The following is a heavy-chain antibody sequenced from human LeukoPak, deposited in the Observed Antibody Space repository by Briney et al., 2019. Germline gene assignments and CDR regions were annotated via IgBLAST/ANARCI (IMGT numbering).Heavy chain of an antibody. D-gene: IGHD6-13*01. CDR1: GGSMSSYY. Sequence: PSETLSLTCTVSGGSMSSYYWSWIRQPPGKGLEWIGYIYYSGSTNYNPSLKSRVTISVDTSKNQFSLKLSSVTAADTAVYYCARGAAPGIRSWFDPRGQGTLVTVFS. CDR2: IYYSGST. J-gene: IGHJ5*02. V-gene: IGHV4-59*08. CDR3: ARGAAPGIRSWFDP.